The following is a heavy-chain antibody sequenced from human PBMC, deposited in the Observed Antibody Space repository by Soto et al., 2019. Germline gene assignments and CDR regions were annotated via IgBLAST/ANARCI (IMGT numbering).Heavy chain of an antibody. CDR3: ARRYSSSWDY. CDR1: GYTFTSYV. J-gene: IGHJ4*02. D-gene: IGHD6-13*01. Sequence: ASVKVSCKASGYTFTSYVIHWVRQAPGQRLEWMGWINAGNGNTKYSQKFQGRVTITRDTSASTVYMELSGLTSEDTAMYYCARRYSSSWDYWGQGTLVTVSS. V-gene: IGHV1-3*01. CDR2: INAGNGNT.